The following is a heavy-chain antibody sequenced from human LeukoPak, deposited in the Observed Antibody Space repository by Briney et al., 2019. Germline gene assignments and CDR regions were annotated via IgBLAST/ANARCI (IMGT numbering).Heavy chain of an antibody. CDR2: IIPILGIA. J-gene: IGHJ4*02. V-gene: IGHV1-69*04. CDR3: ARDSGCYGSGSYSNSY. CDR1: GGTFSSYA. D-gene: IGHD3-10*01. Sequence: SVKVSCKASGGTFSSYAISWVRQAPGQGLEWMGRIIPILGIANYAQKFQGRVTITADKSTSTAYMELSSLRSEDTAVYYCARDSGCYGSGSYSNSYWGQGTLVTVSS.